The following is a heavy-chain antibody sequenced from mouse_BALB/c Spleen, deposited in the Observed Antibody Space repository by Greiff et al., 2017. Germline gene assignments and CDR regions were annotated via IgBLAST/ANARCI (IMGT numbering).Heavy chain of an antibody. Sequence: VQLKQSGPGLVQPSQSLSITCTVSGFSLTSYGVHWVRQSPGKGLEWLGVIWSGGSTDYNAAFISRLSISKDNSKSQVFFKMNSLQANDTAIYYCARNRDYGSRYFDVWGAGTTVTVSS. CDR1: GFSLTSYG. CDR2: IWSGGST. J-gene: IGHJ1*01. D-gene: IGHD1-1*01. V-gene: IGHV2-2*02. CDR3: ARNRDYGSRYFDV.